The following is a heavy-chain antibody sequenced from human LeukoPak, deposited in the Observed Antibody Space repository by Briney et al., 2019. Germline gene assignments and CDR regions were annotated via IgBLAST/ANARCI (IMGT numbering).Heavy chain of an antibody. D-gene: IGHD2-2*01. J-gene: IGHJ6*02. CDR3: ARGIVVVPAAIGLDV. Sequence: SETLSLTCAVYGGSFSGYYWSWIRQPPGKGLEWIGEINHSGSTNYNPSLKSRVTISVDTPKNQFSLKLSSVTAADTAVYYCARGIVVVPAAIGLDVWGQGTTVTVSS. CDR1: GGSFSGYY. V-gene: IGHV4-34*01. CDR2: INHSGST.